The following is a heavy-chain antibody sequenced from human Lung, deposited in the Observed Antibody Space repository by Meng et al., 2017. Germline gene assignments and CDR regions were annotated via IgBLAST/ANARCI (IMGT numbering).Heavy chain of an antibody. D-gene: IGHD1-26*01. CDR1: GGSISSGGYY. J-gene: IGHJ4*01. V-gene: IGHV4-31*03. CDR3: ARERVGGTAAQFDY. CDR2: IYYSGST. Sequence: SETLSLTCTVPGGSISSGGYYWSWIRQHPGKGREWIGYIYYSGSTYYNPSLKSRLTISVDTSQNQFSLNLNSVTAADTAVYYCARERVGGTAAQFDYWGQGTLVTVSS.